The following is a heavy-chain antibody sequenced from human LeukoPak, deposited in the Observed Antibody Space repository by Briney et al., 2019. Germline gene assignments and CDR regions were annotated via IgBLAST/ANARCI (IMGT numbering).Heavy chain of an antibody. J-gene: IGHJ4*02. Sequence: SETLSLTCTVSGGSISSSSYYWGWIRQPPGKGLEWIGSIYYSGSTYYNPSLKSRVTISVDTSKNQFSLKLSSVTAADTAVYYCARGRGDIVVVPAAIPYYFDYWGQGTLVTVSS. CDR3: ARGRGDIVVVPAAIPYYFDY. V-gene: IGHV4-39*01. CDR1: GGSISSSSYY. D-gene: IGHD2-2*01. CDR2: IYYSGST.